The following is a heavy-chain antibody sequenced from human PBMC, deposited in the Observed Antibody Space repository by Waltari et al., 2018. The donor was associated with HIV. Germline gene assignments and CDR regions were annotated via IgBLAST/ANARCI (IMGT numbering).Heavy chain of an antibody. Sequence: QVQLQESGPGLVKPSETLSLTCAVSGYSISSRYYWGWIRQPPGKGLEWIGSIYHSGRTYYNPPLKIRVTISVDTSKNQFSLKLTSVTAADTAVYYCARRPVPSGEFDPWGQGTLVTVSS. CDR2: IYHSGRT. CDR3: ARRPVPSGEFDP. V-gene: IGHV4-38-2*01. CDR1: GYSISSRYY. J-gene: IGHJ5*02. D-gene: IGHD5-12*01.